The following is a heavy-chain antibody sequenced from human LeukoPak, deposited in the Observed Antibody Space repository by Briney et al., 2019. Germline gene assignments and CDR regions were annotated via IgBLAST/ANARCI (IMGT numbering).Heavy chain of an antibody. CDR1: GYSFTSYW. CDR2: IDPSDSYT. J-gene: IGHJ4*02. CDR3: ARHLGRCSGGSCYSLPTVDY. V-gene: IGHV5-10-1*01. Sequence: GESLKISCKGSGYSFTSYWISWVRQMPGKGLEWIGRIDPSDSYTKYSPSFQGHVTISADKSISTAYLQWSSLKASDTAMYYCARHLGRCSGGSCYSLPTVDYWGQGTLVTVSS. D-gene: IGHD2-15*01.